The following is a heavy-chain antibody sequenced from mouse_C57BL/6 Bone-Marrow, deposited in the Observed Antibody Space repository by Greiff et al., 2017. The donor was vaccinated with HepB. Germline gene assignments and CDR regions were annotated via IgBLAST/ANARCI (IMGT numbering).Heavy chain of an antibody. J-gene: IGHJ2*01. V-gene: IGHV1-59*01. Sequence: QVQLQQPGAELVRPGTSVKLSCKASGYTFTSYWMHWVKQRPGQGLEWIGVIDPSDSYTNYNQKFKGKATLTVDTSSSTAYMQLSSLTSEDSAVYYCARGSNYGGGYWGQGTTLTVSS. D-gene: IGHD2-5*01. CDR1: GYTFTSYW. CDR3: ARGSNYGGGY. CDR2: IDPSDSYT.